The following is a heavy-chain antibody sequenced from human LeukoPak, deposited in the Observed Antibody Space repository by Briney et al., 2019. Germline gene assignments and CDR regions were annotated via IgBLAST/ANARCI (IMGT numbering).Heavy chain of an antibody. Sequence: SETLSLTCTVSGGSLSSSSYYWGWIRQPPGKGLEWIGSIYYSGSTYYNPSLKSRVTISVDTSKNQFSLKLSSVTAADTAVYYCARLGEDYGGNSGYFDYWGQGTLVTVSS. V-gene: IGHV4-39*01. CDR2: IYYSGST. J-gene: IGHJ4*02. D-gene: IGHD4-23*01. CDR3: ARLGEDYGGNSGYFDY. CDR1: GGSLSSSSYY.